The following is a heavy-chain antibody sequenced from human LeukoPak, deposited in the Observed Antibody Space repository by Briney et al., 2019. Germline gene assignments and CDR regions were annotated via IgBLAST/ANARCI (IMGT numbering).Heavy chain of an antibody. V-gene: IGHV4-38-2*02. Sequence: PSETLSLACAVSGYSITGAYYWGWIRQPPGKGLEWIGSIYHSGSTYYDPSLKSRVTISVDTSKNQFSLKLSSVTAADTAVYFCARDSRGYFGSGSYNFDFWGQGTLVPVSS. D-gene: IGHD3-10*01. J-gene: IGHJ4*02. CDR3: ARDSRGYFGSGSYNFDF. CDR1: GYSITGAYY. CDR2: IYHSGST.